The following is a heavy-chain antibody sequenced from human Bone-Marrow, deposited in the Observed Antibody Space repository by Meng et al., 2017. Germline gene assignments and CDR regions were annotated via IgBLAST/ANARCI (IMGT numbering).Heavy chain of an antibody. J-gene: IGHJ4*02. CDR1: GFTFSSYA. D-gene: IGHD2-2*01. V-gene: IGHV3-64*01. CDR2: ISSNGGST. Sequence: LKISCAASGFTFSSYAMHWVRQAPGKGLGYVSAISSNGGSTYYANSVKGRSTISRDNSKNTLYLQMGSLRAEDMAVYYCARGYCSSTSCYEIFDYWGQGTLVTVSS. CDR3: ARGYCSSTSCYEIFDY.